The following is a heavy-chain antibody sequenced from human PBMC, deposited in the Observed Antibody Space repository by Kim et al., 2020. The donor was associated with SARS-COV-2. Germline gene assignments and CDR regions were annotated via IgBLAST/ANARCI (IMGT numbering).Heavy chain of an antibody. Sequence: GGSLRLSCAASGFTFDDYAMNWVRQAPGKGLEWVSGISWNSGSIGYADSVKGRFTISRDNAKHSLYLQMNSLRAEDTDLYYCAKSGEKGKQWLLLHPFFDYSGQGTLVSVSP. CDR3: AKSGEKGKQWLLLHPFFDY. CDR1: GFTFDDYA. D-gene: IGHD6-19*01. J-gene: IGHJ4*02. CDR2: ISWNSGSI. V-gene: IGHV3-9*01.